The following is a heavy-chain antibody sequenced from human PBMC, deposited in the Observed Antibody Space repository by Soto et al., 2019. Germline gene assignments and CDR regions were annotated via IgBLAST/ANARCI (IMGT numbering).Heavy chain of an antibody. V-gene: IGHV1-2*02. CDR3: TRVSLAHDAFDV. Sequence: ASVKGSCKASGYTFTGQYMHWVRQAPGQGLERMGWINTNSGGTKYAQKFQGRVTMTRDTSSSTAHMELTRLMSDDTAIYYCTRVSLAHDAFDVWGQGTMVIVSS. CDR2: INTNSGGT. CDR1: GYTFTGQY. J-gene: IGHJ3*01.